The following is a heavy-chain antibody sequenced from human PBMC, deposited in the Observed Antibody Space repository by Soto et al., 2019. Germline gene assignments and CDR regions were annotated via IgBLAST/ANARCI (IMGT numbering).Heavy chain of an antibody. D-gene: IGHD2-2*01. Sequence: EVQLVESGGGLVKPGGSLRLSCAASGFTFSSYNMNWVRQAPGKGLEWVSSISSSSSYIYYADSVKGRFTISRDNAKNSLYLQMNSLRAEDTAVYYCARDRRQDIVVVPAASYYFDYWGQGTLVTVSS. CDR1: GFTFSSYN. V-gene: IGHV3-21*01. J-gene: IGHJ4*02. CDR3: ARDRRQDIVVVPAASYYFDY. CDR2: ISSSSSYI.